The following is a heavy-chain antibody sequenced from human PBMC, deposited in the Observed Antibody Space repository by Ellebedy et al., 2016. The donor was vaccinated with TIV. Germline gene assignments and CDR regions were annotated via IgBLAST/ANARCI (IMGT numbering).Heavy chain of an antibody. V-gene: IGHV3-48*02. J-gene: IGHJ5*02. CDR1: GFTFSSYG. CDR2: ISSSSSTI. Sequence: GESLKISCAASGFTFSSYGMHWVRQAPGKGLELVSYISSSSSTIYYADSVKGRFTISRDNAKNSLYLQMTSLSDEETAVYYCARDLGLIAVAETVTWGQGTLVTVSS. CDR3: ARDLGLIAVAETVT. D-gene: IGHD6-19*01.